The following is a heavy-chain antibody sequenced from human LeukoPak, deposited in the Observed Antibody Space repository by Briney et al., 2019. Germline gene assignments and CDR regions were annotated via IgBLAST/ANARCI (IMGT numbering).Heavy chain of an antibody. J-gene: IGHJ4*02. CDR3: ARPYGDYRSHLDY. D-gene: IGHD4-17*01. CDR2: ISGSSTHT. Sequence: PGGSLRLSCEASGFXFSDYYMSRIRQAPGKGLEWISYISGSSTHTNYADSVKGRFTISRDNAKNSLYLQMNSLRAEDTAVYYCARPYGDYRSHLDYWGQGTLVTVSS. CDR1: GFXFSDYY. V-gene: IGHV3-11*06.